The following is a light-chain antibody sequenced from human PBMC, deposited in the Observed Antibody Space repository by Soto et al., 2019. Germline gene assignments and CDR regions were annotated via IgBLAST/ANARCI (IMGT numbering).Light chain of an antibody. CDR2: DDS. CDR3: QVWDNIGDQYV. V-gene: IGLV3-21*02. J-gene: IGLJ1*01. Sequence: SYELTQPPSVSVAPGQTARISCGGNNIGSKSVHWYQQKPGQAPVLVVYDDSDRPSGIPERFSGSNSNPGSAATLTISRVEVGDEADYYCQVWDNIGDQYVFGTGTKVTVL. CDR1: NIGSKS.